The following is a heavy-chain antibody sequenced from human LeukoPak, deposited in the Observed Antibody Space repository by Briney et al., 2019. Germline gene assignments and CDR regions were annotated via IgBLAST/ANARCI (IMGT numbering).Heavy chain of an antibody. CDR2: ISGSGGST. V-gene: IGHV3-23*01. CDR1: GFTFSSYA. J-gene: IGHJ4*02. Sequence: GGSLRLSCAASGFTFSSYAMSWVRQAPGKGLEWVSAISGSGGSTYYADSVKGRFTISRDNSKNTLYLQMNSLRAEDTAVYYCAKDPKTYYYGSGSGDYWGQGTLVTVSS. CDR3: AKDPKTYYYGSGSGDY. D-gene: IGHD3-10*01.